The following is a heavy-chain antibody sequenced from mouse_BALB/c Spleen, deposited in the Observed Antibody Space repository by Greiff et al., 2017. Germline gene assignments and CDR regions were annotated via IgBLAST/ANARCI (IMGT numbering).Heavy chain of an antibody. CDR3: TIYYGYDGYYFDY. V-gene: IGHV1S127*01. D-gene: IGHD2-2*01. CDR2: IDPSDSYT. J-gene: IGHJ2*01. CDR1: GYTFTSYW. Sequence: QVQLQQPGAELVKPGASVKMSCKASGYTFTSYWMHWVKQRPGQGLEWIGVIDPSDSYTSYNQKFKGKATLTVDTSSSTAFMQLSSLTSEDSAVYYCTIYYGYDGYYFDYWGQGTTLTVSS.